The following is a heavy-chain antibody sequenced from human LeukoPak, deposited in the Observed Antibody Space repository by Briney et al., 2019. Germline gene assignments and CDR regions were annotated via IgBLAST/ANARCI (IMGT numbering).Heavy chain of an antibody. CDR3: ARAGCSSTSCYHAAFDI. J-gene: IGHJ3*02. CDR1: GGTFSSYA. Sequence: SVKVSCKASGGTFSSYAVSWVRQAPGQGLEWMGGIIPIFGTANYAQKFQGRVTITADKSTSTAYMELSSLRSEDTAVYYCARAGCSSTSCYHAAFDIWGQGTMVTVSS. V-gene: IGHV1-69*06. CDR2: IIPIFGTA. D-gene: IGHD2-2*01.